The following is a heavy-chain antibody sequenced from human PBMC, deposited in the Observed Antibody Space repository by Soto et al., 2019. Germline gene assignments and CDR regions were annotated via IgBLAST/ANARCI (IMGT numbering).Heavy chain of an antibody. D-gene: IGHD2-8*01. Sequence: SGGSLRLSCTASGFTFSSYSMNWVRQAPGKGLEWVAYITGTSGVIYYADSVKGRFTISRDNARNSLYLQMKWLRDGDTAVYYCARDNGMAGSFDPWGQGTLVTVSS. V-gene: IGHV3-48*02. CDR2: ITGTSGVI. CDR3: ARDNGMAGSFDP. J-gene: IGHJ5*02. CDR1: GFTFSSYS.